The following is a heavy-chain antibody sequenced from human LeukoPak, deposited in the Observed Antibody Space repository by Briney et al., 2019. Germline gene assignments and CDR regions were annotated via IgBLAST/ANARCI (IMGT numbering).Heavy chain of an antibody. V-gene: IGHV4-59*01. CDR3: ASLTTADAFDI. Sequence: SGTLSLTCTASGGSISSYYWSWIRQPPGKGLEWIGYIYDSGSTNYNPSLKSRVTISVDTSKNQFSLKLSSVTAADTAVFYCASLTTADAFDIWGQGTMVTVSS. CDR2: IYDSGST. J-gene: IGHJ3*02. CDR1: GGSISSYY. D-gene: IGHD3-22*01.